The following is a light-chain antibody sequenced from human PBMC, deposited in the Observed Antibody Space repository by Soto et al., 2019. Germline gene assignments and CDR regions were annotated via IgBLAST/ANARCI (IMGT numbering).Light chain of an antibody. CDR1: QSVNSK. Sequence: EIVLTQSPATLSVSPGERVSLSCRASQSVNSKLAWYQQKPGQAPRLLIYGASTRATGIPARFSGSGSGTEFTLTISSLQSEDFAVYFCQQYNNWPPITFGQGTRLEIK. V-gene: IGKV3-15*01. J-gene: IGKJ5*01. CDR2: GAS. CDR3: QQYNNWPPIT.